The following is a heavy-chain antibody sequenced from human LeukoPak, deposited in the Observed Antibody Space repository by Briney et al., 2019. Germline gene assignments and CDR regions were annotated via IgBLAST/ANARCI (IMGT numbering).Heavy chain of an antibody. D-gene: IGHD6-13*01. Sequence: SETLSLTCAVYGGSFSGYYWSWIRQPPGKGLEWIGEINHSGSTNYNPSLKSRVTISVDTSKNQFSLKLSSVTAADTAVYYCARGSTYSSRSHDYWGQGTLVTVSS. J-gene: IGHJ4*02. CDR2: INHSGST. CDR1: GGSFSGYY. V-gene: IGHV4-34*01. CDR3: ARGSTYSSRSHDY.